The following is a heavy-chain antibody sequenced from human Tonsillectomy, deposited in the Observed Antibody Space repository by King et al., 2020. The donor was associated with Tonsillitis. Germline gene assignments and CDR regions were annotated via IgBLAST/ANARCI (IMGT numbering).Heavy chain of an antibody. CDR3: AREVFSSEPGDYFDY. D-gene: IGHD6-19*01. J-gene: IGHJ4*02. V-gene: IGHV5-10-1*03. Sequence: VQLVESGAEVKKPGESLSISCKGSGYSFTSYWISWVRQMPGKGLEWMGRIDPSDSYTNYSPSFQGHVTISADKSISTAYLQWSSLKASDTAMYYCAREVFSSEPGDYFDYWGQGTLVTVSS. CDR1: GYSFTSYW. CDR2: IDPSDSYT.